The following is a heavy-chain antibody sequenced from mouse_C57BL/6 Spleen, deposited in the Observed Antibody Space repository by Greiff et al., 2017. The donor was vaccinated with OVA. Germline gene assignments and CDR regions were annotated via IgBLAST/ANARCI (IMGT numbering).Heavy chain of an antibody. CDR1: GYTFTSYW. CDR3: VREDYYSNFTSYFDV. D-gene: IGHD2-5*01. Sequence: QVQLQQPGAELVKPGASVKMSCKASGYTFTSYWITWVKQRPGQGLEWIGDIYPGSGSTNYNEKFKSKATLTVDTSSSTAYMQRSSLTSEDSAVYYWVREDYYSNFTSYFDVWGTGTTVTVSS. CDR2: IYPGSGST. J-gene: IGHJ1*03. V-gene: IGHV1-55*01.